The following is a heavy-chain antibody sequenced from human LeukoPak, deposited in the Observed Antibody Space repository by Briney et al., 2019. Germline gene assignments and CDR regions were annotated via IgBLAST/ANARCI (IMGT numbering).Heavy chain of an antibody. D-gene: IGHD4-17*01. J-gene: IGHJ4*02. V-gene: IGHV4-4*02. Sequence: PSGTLSLTCAVSGGSISSSNWWSWVRQPPGKGLEWIGEIYRSGSANYNPSLKSRVTISVDKSKNQFSLRLSSVTAADTAVYYCARASHDYGDYGHFDYWGQGTLVTVSS. CDR3: ARASHDYGDYGHFDY. CDR2: IYRSGSA. CDR1: GGSISSSNW.